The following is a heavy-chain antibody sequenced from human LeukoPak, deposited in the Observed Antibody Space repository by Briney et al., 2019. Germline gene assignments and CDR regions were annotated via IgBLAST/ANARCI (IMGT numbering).Heavy chain of an antibody. CDR2: IYYSGTT. Sequence: SETLSLTCTVSGGSISSGGYYWSWIRQHPVEGLEWIGFIYYSGTTYYNPSLKGRSTISLDTSKTQFSLKLTSVTAADTAVYCCARQNAYYYHVDVWGKGTTVTVSS. V-gene: IGHV4-31*03. J-gene: IGHJ6*03. CDR1: GGSISSGGYY. CDR3: ARQNAYYYHVDV.